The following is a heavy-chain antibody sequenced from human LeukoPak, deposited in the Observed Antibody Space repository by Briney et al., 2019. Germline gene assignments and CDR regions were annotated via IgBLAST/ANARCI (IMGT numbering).Heavy chain of an antibody. CDR1: GGSISSGDYY. CDR3: ARGYDSSAYYPFNY. V-gene: IGHV4-30-4*01. J-gene: IGHJ4*02. CDR2: IYYSGST. D-gene: IGHD3-22*01. Sequence: SQTLSLTCTVSGGSISSGDYYWSWIRQPPGKGLEWIGYIYYSGSTYYNPSLKSRVTISVDTSKNQFSLMLSSVTAADTAVYYCARGYDSSAYYPFNYWGQGTLVTVSS.